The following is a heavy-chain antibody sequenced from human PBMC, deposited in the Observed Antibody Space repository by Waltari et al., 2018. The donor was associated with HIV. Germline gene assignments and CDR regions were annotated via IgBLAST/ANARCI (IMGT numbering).Heavy chain of an antibody. CDR1: GGSISSHNW. Sequence: QVQLQESGPGLVKPSETLSLTCAVSGGSISSHNWWTWVRQAPGKGLEWMGEMDHSGSTNYNPSLRSRVTISVDKSKNQFSLRLTSVTAADTAVYYCVRVMSGDYRSSWFDPWGQGTLVTVSS. CDR2: MDHSGST. V-gene: IGHV4-4*02. D-gene: IGHD4-17*01. CDR3: VRVMSGDYRSSWFDP. J-gene: IGHJ5*02.